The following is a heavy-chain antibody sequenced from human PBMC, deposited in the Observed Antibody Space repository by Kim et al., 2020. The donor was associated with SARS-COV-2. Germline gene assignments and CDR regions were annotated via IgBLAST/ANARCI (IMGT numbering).Heavy chain of an antibody. CDR3: AKSEGSGSYYNGIDY. J-gene: IGHJ4*02. Sequence: DSVKGRFTISRDNSKNTLYLQMNSLRAEDTAVYYCAKSEGSGSYYNGIDYWGQGTLVTVSS. D-gene: IGHD3-10*01. V-gene: IGHV3-23*01.